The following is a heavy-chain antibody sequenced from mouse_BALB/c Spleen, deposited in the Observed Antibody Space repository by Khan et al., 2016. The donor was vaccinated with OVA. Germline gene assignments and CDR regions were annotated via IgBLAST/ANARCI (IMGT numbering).Heavy chain of an antibody. CDR3: AGGGGGERFAY. J-gene: IGHJ3*01. CDR2: VNTYYGDA. CDR1: GYTFTDFT. Sequence: VQLQESGAELVRPGVSVKISCKGSGYTFTDFTMHWVKQSHAKSLEWIGVVNTYYGDATYNQKFKGKATMTVDKSSTTAYMELARLTSEDSAIDYWAGGGGGERFAYWGQGTLVTVSA. V-gene: IGHV1S137*01.